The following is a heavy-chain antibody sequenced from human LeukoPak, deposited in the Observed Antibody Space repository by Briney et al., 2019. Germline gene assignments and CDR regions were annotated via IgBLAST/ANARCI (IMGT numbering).Heavy chain of an antibody. CDR2: ISGGGGST. V-gene: IGHV3-23*01. D-gene: IGHD4-17*01. J-gene: IGHJ4*02. CDR3: AKDSSTVTTPDY. Sequence: PGGSLRLSCAASGFTFSSYAMSWVRQAPGKGLEWVSAISGGGGSTSYADSVKGRFTISRDNSKNTLYLQMNSLRAEDMAVYYCAKDSSTVTTPDYWGQGTLVTVSS. CDR1: GFTFSSYA.